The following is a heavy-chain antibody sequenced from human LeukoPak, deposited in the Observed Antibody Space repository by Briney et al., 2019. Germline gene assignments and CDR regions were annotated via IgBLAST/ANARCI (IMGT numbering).Heavy chain of an antibody. D-gene: IGHD3-22*01. J-gene: IGHJ4*02. Sequence: PSETLSLTCTVSGGSISSYYWSWIRQPPGKGLEWIGHIYYSGSTNYNPSLKSRVTISVDTSKNQFSLKLSSVTAADTAVYYCARSIGSGYPFDYWGQGTLVTVSS. CDR1: GGSISSYY. CDR3: ARSIGSGYPFDY. V-gene: IGHV4-59*01. CDR2: IYYSGST.